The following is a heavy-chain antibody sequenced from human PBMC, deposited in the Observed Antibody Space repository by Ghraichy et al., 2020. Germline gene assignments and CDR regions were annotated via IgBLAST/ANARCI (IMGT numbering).Heavy chain of an antibody. Sequence: LNISCAASGFTFSAYWMGWVRQAPGRGLEWVAIINQDGSSKYFVDSVKGRFTISRDNTKNSLYLQMNSLRAEDTALYYCAIATRSVSPTCYWGQGTLVTVSS. D-gene: IGHD1-14*01. V-gene: IGHV3-7*01. J-gene: IGHJ4*02. CDR2: INQDGSSK. CDR3: AIATRSVSPTCY. CDR1: GFTFSAYW.